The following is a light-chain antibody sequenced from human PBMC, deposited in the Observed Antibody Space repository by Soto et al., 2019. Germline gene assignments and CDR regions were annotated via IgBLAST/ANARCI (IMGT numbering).Light chain of an antibody. CDR3: QQYNVWPLT. Sequence: EIVMTQSPATLSVSPGERATLSCRASQSVSSNLAWYQQKPGQTPKLLIYVASTRATGIPARFSGSGSGTEFNLTISSLQSEDLAVYYCQQYNVWPLTFGGGTKVESK. J-gene: IGKJ4*01. CDR1: QSVSSN. CDR2: VAS. V-gene: IGKV3-15*01.